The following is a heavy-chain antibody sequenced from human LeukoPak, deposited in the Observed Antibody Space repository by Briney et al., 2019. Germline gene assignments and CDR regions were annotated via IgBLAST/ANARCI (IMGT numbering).Heavy chain of an antibody. CDR1: GFTFSDYY. Sequence: GGFLRLSCAASGFTFSDYYMSWIRQAPGKGLEWVSYISNSGSIIQYADSVKGRFTISRDNAKNSLYLQMNSLRAEDTGVYYCAREHLGVAAADYWGQGTLVTVSS. J-gene: IGHJ4*02. CDR3: AREHLGVAAADY. CDR2: ISNSGSII. V-gene: IGHV3-11*04. D-gene: IGHD3-3*01.